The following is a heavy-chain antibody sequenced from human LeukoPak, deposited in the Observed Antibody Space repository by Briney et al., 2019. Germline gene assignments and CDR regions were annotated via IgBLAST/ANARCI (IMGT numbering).Heavy chain of an antibody. CDR1: GFTFSSYW. Sequence: PGGSLRLSCAASGFTFSSYWMSWVRQAPGKGLEWVANIKQDGSEKYYVDSVKGRFTISRDNAKNSLYLQMNSLRAEDTAVYYCARDMAEDYYDSSGYSLAFDIWGQGTMVTVSS. V-gene: IGHV3-7*03. J-gene: IGHJ3*02. CDR2: IKQDGSEK. D-gene: IGHD3-22*01. CDR3: ARDMAEDYYDSSGYSLAFDI.